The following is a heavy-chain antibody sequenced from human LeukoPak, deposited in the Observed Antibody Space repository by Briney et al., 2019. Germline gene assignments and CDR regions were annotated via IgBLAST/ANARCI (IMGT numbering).Heavy chain of an antibody. CDR1: GFTFSNYS. D-gene: IGHD2-2*01. CDR3: ARVGGYCGSTRCYDAY. CDR2: ISSSSSYI. J-gene: IGHJ4*01. V-gene: IGHV3-21*01. Sequence: PGGSLRLSCAASGFTFSNYSMNWVRQSPGKGLEWVSSISSSSSYIYYADSVKGRFTISRNNAKNSLYLQMNSLRAEDTAVYYCARVGGYCGSTRCYDAYCGQRTLVTVSS.